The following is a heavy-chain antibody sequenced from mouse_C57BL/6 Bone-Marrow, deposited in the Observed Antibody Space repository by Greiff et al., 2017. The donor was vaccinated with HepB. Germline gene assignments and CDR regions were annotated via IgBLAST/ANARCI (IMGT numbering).Heavy chain of an antibody. V-gene: IGHV5-6*02. D-gene: IGHD2-3*01. Sequence: DVKLQESGGDLVKPGGSLKLSCAASGFTFSSYGMSWVRQTPDKRLEWVATISSGGSYTYYPDSVKGRFTISRDNAKNTLYLQMSSLKSEDTAMYYCARHERWLLEIYFAYWGQGTLVTVSA. CDR2: ISSGGSYT. J-gene: IGHJ3*01. CDR1: GFTFSSYG. CDR3: ARHERWLLEIYFAY.